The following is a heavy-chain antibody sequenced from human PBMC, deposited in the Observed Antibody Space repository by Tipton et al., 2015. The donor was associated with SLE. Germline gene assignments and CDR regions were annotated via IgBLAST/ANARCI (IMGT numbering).Heavy chain of an antibody. CDR2: IYYSGST. Sequence: TLSLTCTVSGASISGYYWSWIRQPPGKGLEWIGHIYYSGSTNYNPSLKSRVTISLDTSKNQFSLKLSSVTAADTAVYYCARQRGQWLDFDYWGQGTLVTVSS. D-gene: IGHD6-19*01. CDR3: ARQRGQWLDFDY. J-gene: IGHJ4*02. V-gene: IGHV4-59*08. CDR1: GASISGYY.